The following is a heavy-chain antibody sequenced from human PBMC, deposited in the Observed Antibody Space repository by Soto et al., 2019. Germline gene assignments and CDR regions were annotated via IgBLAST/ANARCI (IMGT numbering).Heavy chain of an antibody. CDR3: ARGSSGYYLSLGY. CDR2: TNAGNGNT. Sequence: ASVKVSWKASGYTFTSYAMHWVRQAPGQRLEWMGWTNAGNGNTKYSQKFQGRVTITRDTSASTAYMELSSLRSEDTAVYYCARGSSGYYLSLGYWGQGTLVTVSS. CDR1: GYTFTSYA. D-gene: IGHD3-22*01. J-gene: IGHJ4*02. V-gene: IGHV1-3*01.